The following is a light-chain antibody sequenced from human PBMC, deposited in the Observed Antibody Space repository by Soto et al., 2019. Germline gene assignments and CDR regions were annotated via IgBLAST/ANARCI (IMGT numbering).Light chain of an antibody. V-gene: IGKV1-5*03. J-gene: IGKJ2*01. CDR2: VAS. CDR3: QQYSTNPT. Sequence: DIQKTQSPSTLSASIGDRVTITCRASQTISRWLAWYQQKPGTAPKLLVYVASDLENGVPERFSGSGSGTEFTLSINSLQAGDFATYYCQQYSTNPTFGQGTKLQMK. CDR1: QTISRW.